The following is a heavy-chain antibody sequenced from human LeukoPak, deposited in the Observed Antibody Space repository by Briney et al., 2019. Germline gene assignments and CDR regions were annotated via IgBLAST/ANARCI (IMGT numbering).Heavy chain of an antibody. V-gene: IGHV3-30-3*01. D-gene: IGHD3-3*01. Sequence: GGSLRLSCAASGFTFSSYAMHWVRQAPGMGLEWVAVISYDGSNKYYADSVKGRFTISRDNSKNTLYLQMNSLRAEDTAVYYCARDLGYDFWSGWDDAFDIWGQGTMVTVSS. CDR3: ARDLGYDFWSGWDDAFDI. J-gene: IGHJ3*02. CDR2: ISYDGSNK. CDR1: GFTFSSYA.